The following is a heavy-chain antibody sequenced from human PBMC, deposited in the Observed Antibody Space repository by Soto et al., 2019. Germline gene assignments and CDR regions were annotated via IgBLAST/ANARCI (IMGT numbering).Heavy chain of an antibody. CDR3: AKAGNANGWVQVDQFDF. CDR1: GFTLSDYT. D-gene: IGHD6-19*01. J-gene: IGHJ3*01. V-gene: IGHV3-23*01. Sequence: GGSLRLSCAASGFTLSDYTMAWVRQAPGKGLEWVSALSRSGGATYYADSVKGRFSISRDLSENTLHLDMTSLRADDTATYFCAKAGNANGWVQVDQFDFWGQGTVVTV. CDR2: LSRSGGAT.